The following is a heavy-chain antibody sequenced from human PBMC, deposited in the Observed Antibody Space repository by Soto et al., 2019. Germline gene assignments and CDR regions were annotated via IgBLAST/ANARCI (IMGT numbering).Heavy chain of an antibody. V-gene: IGHV4-59*01. J-gene: IGHJ5*02. D-gene: IGHD4-17*01. CDR1: GGSISSYY. CDR3: ARRGDYVDNWFDP. Sequence: QVQLQESGPGLVKPSETLSLTCTVSGGSISSYYWSWIRQPPGKGLEWIGYIYYSGSTNYNPSLKSRGTISEDTSKNQLSLKLSSVTAANTAVYYCARRGDYVDNWFDPWGQGTLVTVSS. CDR2: IYYSGST.